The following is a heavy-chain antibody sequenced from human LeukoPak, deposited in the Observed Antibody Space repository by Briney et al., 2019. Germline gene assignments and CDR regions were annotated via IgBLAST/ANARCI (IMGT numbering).Heavy chain of an antibody. CDR1: GGSISSYY. V-gene: IGHV4-4*07. D-gene: IGHD3-10*01. Sequence: PSETLSLTCTVSGGSISSYYWSWIRQPAGKGLEWIGRIYTSGSTNYNPSLKSRVTMSVDTSKNQFSLKLSSVTAADTAVYYCARVRYYGSGSYYKTTYTFFDYWGQGTLVTVSS. CDR2: IYTSGST. J-gene: IGHJ4*02. CDR3: ARVRYYGSGSYYKTTYTFFDY.